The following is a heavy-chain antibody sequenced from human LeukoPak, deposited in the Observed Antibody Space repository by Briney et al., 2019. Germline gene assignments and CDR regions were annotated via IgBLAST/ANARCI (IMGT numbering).Heavy chain of an antibody. J-gene: IGHJ3*02. CDR3: ARDVRGRPVGGYAFDI. CDR1: GFTFSSYA. CDR2: ISYDGSNK. V-gene: IGHV3-30*04. Sequence: GALRLSCAASGFTFSSYAMHWVRQAPGKGLEWVAVISYDGSNKYYADSVKGRFTISRDNSKNTLYLQMNSLRAEDTAVYYCARDVRGRPVGGYAFDIWGQGTMVTVSS. D-gene: IGHD1-26*01.